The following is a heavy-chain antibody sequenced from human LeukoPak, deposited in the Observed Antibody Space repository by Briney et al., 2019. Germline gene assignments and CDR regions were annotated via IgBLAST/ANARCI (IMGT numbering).Heavy chain of an antibody. CDR1: GFTFSSYA. CDR3: AKNALFGVVISYFDY. V-gene: IGHV3-23*01. Sequence: GGSLRPSCAASGFTFSSYAMSWVRQAPGKGLEWVSAISGSGGSTYYADSVKGRFTISRDNSKNTLYLQMNSLRAEDTAVYYCAKNALFGVVISYFDYWGQGTLVTVSS. J-gene: IGHJ4*02. D-gene: IGHD3-3*01. CDR2: ISGSGGST.